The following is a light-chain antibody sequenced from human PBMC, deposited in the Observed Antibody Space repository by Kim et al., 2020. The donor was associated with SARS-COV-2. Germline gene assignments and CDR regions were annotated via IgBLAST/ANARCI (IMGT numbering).Light chain of an antibody. V-gene: IGKV4-1*01. CDR1: QSVLYSYNNKNC. CDR2: WTS. CDR3: QQYYTTPYT. J-gene: IGKJ2*01. Sequence: DIVMTQSPDSLAVSLGERATINCKSSQSVLYSYNNKNCLAWYQQKPGQPPKLLVYWTSTRESGVPDRFSGGGSGTDFTLTISSLQAEDVAVYYCQQYYTTPYTFGQGTKLEI.